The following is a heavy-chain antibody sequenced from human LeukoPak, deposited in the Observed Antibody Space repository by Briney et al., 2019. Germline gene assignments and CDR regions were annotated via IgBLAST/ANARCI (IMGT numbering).Heavy chain of an antibody. V-gene: IGHV3-43*02. Sequence: GGSLRLSCVVSGINFADYAMHWVRQPPGKGLEWVSLISADGGSTFSADSVKGRFSISRDKSKNSLYLQMTSLRSEDIAMYYCANDSGKFDYWGQGTLVAASS. J-gene: IGHJ4*02. CDR1: GINFADYA. CDR2: ISADGGST. CDR3: ANDSGKFDY.